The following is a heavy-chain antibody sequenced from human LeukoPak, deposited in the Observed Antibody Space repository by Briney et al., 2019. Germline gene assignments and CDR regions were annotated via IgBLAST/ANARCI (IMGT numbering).Heavy chain of an antibody. CDR2: IWYDGSNT. Sequence: GGSLGLSCAASGFTFSSYGMHWVRQAPGKGLEWVAIIWYDGSNTYYADSVKGRFTISRDNSKSTLYLDMNSLRAEDTAVYYCAPDHGGYWGQGTLVTVSS. V-gene: IGHV3-33*01. D-gene: IGHD3-16*01. CDR3: APDHGGY. J-gene: IGHJ4*02. CDR1: GFTFSSYG.